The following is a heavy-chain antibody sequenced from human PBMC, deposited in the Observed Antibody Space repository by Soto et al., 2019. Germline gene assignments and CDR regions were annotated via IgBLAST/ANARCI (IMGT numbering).Heavy chain of an antibody. CDR2: IYYSGST. D-gene: IGHD5-18*01. J-gene: IGHJ5*02. Sequence: PSATLSLTCTVSGGSISSSSYYWGWIRQPPGKGLEWIGSIYYSGSTYYNPSLKSRVTISVDTSKNQFSLKLSSVTAADTAVYFCARRGYSYGYRWFDPWGQGTLVTVSS. CDR3: ARRGYSYGYRWFDP. V-gene: IGHV4-39*01. CDR1: GGSISSSSYY.